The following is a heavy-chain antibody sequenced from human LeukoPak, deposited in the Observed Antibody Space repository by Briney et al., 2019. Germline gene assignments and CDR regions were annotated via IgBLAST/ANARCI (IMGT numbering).Heavy chain of an antibody. Sequence: PGGSLRLSCAASGFTFSSYATSWVRQAPGKGLELVSAISGSGGSTYYADSVKGRFTISRDNSKNTLYLQMNSLRAEDTAVYYCEKDGAYDILTGYYSSTYFDYWGQGTLVTVSS. J-gene: IGHJ4*02. D-gene: IGHD3-9*01. CDR2: ISGSGGST. CDR1: GFTFSSYA. V-gene: IGHV3-23*01. CDR3: EKDGAYDILTGYYSSTYFDY.